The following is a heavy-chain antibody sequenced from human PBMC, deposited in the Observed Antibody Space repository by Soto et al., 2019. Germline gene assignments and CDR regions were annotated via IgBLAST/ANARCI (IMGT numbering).Heavy chain of an antibody. Sequence: SETLSLTCTVSGGSISSGGYYWSWIRQHPGQGLEWIGYIYYSGSTYYNPSLKSRVTISVDTSKNQFSLKLSSVTAADTAVYYCAGEGCSSTSCERDEYYFDYWGQGTLVTVSS. J-gene: IGHJ4*02. V-gene: IGHV4-31*03. CDR1: GGSISSGGYY. D-gene: IGHD2-2*01. CDR3: AGEGCSSTSCERDEYYFDY. CDR2: IYYSGST.